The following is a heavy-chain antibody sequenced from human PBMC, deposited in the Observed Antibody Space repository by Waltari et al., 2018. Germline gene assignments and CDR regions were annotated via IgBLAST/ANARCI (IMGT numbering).Heavy chain of an antibody. V-gene: IGHV4-59*01. CDR1: GPSIRTYY. CDR3: AGDSSSRERADF. CDR2: IHYSEST. D-gene: IGHD6-13*01. Sequence: QVQLQESGPGLVKSSETLSLTCSVPGPSIRTYYLSWSRQPPGKGLEWIGYIHYSESTKYNPSLKSRVTMSLDTSRNQFSLRLSSVTAADTAVYYCAGDSSSRERADFWGQGTQVSVSS. J-gene: IGHJ4*02.